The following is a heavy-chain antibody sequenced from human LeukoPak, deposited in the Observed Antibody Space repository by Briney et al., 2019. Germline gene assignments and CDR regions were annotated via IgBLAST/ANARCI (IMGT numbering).Heavy chain of an antibody. D-gene: IGHD2-2*01. CDR3: ARLGGYADY. J-gene: IGHJ4*02. V-gene: IGHV4-34*01. CDR2: ISQSRTT. Sequence: SETLSLTCTVYGGSFNGYYWSWIRQPPGKGLEWIGDISQSRTTNYNPSLKSRVTTSVDTSKNQFSLNLSSVTAADTAVYYCARLGGYADYWGQGTLVTVSS. CDR1: GGSFNGYY.